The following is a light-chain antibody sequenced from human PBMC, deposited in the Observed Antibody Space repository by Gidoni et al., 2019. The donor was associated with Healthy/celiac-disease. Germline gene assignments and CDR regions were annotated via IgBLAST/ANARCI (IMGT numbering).Light chain of an antibody. CDR2: KES. CDR3: QQYNSYSRT. CDR1: QSISSW. V-gene: IGKV1-5*03. Sequence: DIQMTQSPSTLSASVGDRVTITCRASQSISSWLAWYQQKPGKAPKLLIYKESSLESGVPSRFSGSGSGTEFTLTISSLQPDDFATYYCQQYNSYSRTFAQGTKVEIK. J-gene: IGKJ1*01.